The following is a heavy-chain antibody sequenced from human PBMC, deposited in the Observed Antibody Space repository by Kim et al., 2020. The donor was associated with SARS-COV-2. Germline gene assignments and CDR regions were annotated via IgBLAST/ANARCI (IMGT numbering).Heavy chain of an antibody. V-gene: IGHV4-61*02. D-gene: IGHD5-18*01. CDR3: ARGGGYGYDH. J-gene: IGHJ4*02. CDR2: GST. Sequence: GSTTDNPSLESRVPISVDTSKIPFSLRLSAVTAADPAVYYCARGGGYGYDHWGQGTLVTVSS.